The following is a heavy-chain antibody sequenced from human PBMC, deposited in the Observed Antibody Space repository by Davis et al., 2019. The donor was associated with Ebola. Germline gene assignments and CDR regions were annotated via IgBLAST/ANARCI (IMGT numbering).Heavy chain of an antibody. V-gene: IGHV1-8*01. CDR2: MNPNSGNT. CDR1: GYTFTGYD. J-gene: IGHJ4*02. D-gene: IGHD2-21*01. Sequence: ASVKVSCKASGYTFTGYDINWVRQATGQGLEWMGWMNPNSGNTGYAQKFQGRVTTTRENSMSTAYMELRSLRSEDTAVYFCARGGVAYSDLDYWGQGTLVAVSS. CDR3: ARGGVAYSDLDY.